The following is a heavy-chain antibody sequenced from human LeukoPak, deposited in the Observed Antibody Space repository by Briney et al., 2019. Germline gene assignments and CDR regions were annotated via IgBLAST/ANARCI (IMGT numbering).Heavy chain of an antibody. CDR1: GFTFSGYG. V-gene: IGHV3-30*03. CDR3: ARDYYDSSGYYQVSY. Sequence: GGSLRLSCAASGFTFSGYGMHWVRQAPGKGLEWVAVISYGGSNKDFADSLKGRFTISRDNSKNTLYLQMNSLRAEDTAVYYCARDYYDSSGYYQVSYWGQGTLVTVSS. D-gene: IGHD3-22*01. J-gene: IGHJ4*02. CDR2: ISYGGSNK.